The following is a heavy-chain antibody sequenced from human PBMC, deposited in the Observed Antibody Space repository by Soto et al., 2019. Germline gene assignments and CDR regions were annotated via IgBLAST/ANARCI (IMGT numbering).Heavy chain of an antibody. J-gene: IGHJ1*01. Sequence: SGGSLRLSCAASGFTFSSYWMHWVRQAPGKGLEWVAVIWYDGSNKYYADSVKGRFTISRDNSKNTLYLQMNSLRAEDTAVYYCASGGSVEDYDFWSGYYTEYFQHWGQGTLVTVSS. V-gene: IGHV3-33*08. CDR1: GFTFSSYW. D-gene: IGHD3-3*01. CDR2: IWYDGSNK. CDR3: ASGGSVEDYDFWSGYYTEYFQH.